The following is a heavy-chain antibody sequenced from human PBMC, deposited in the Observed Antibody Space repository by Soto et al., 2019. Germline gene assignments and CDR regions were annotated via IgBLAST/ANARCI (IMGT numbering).Heavy chain of an antibody. CDR3: SIDYRDQLVSYNWFDT. D-gene: IGHD6-13*01. CDR2: IIPIFGTA. J-gene: IGHJ5*02. V-gene: IGHV1-69*13. Sequence: SVQVPCKASGCTFSGYSISWVRQAPGQGLEGLGGIIPIFGTANYALKFQCRVTITPDESTSTAYMVLGSLRSEDTAVYYCSIDYRDQLVSYNWFDTWGQGTLVTVAS. CDR1: GCTFSGYS.